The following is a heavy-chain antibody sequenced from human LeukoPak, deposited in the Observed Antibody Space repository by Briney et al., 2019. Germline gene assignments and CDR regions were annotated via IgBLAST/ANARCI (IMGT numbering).Heavy chain of an antibody. J-gene: IGHJ4*02. V-gene: IGHV3-23*01. CDR3: ARGDNTFIGYYYVFFFDN. CDR1: GFTFSTYA. Sequence: GGSLRLSCAASGFTFSTYAMNWVRQAPGKGLEWVSTISGSDASTYYADSVKGRFTISRDNSKNTLYLQMNSLGVEDTAVYYCARGDNTFIGYYYVFFFDNWGQRTLVTVSS. CDR2: ISGSDAST. D-gene: IGHD2/OR15-2a*01.